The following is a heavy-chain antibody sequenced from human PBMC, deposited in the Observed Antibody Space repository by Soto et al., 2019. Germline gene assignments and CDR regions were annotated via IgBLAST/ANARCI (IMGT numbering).Heavy chain of an antibody. J-gene: IGHJ4*02. D-gene: IGHD6-19*01. CDR2: ISYDGSNK. CDR1: GFTFSSYA. CDR3: ARETSVAGPYFDY. Sequence: PGGSLRLSCAASGFTFSSYAMHWVRRAPGKGLEWVAVISYDGSNKYYADSVKGRFTISRDNSKNTLYLQMNSLRAEDTAVYYCARETSVAGPYFDYWGQGTLVTGLL. V-gene: IGHV3-30-3*01.